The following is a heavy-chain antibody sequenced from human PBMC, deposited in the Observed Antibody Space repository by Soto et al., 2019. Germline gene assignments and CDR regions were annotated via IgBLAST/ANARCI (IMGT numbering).Heavy chain of an antibody. Sequence: QVQLVQSGAEVKKPGASVKVSCKASGYTFTGYYMHWVRQAPGQGLEWMGWINPNSGGTNYAQKFQGWVTMTRDTSISTAHMELSRLRSDDTAVYYCARGGGWFGEFKVYNWFDPWGQGTLVTVSS. D-gene: IGHD3-10*01. J-gene: IGHJ5*02. CDR2: INPNSGGT. CDR1: GYTFTGYY. CDR3: ARGGGWFGEFKVYNWFDP. V-gene: IGHV1-2*04.